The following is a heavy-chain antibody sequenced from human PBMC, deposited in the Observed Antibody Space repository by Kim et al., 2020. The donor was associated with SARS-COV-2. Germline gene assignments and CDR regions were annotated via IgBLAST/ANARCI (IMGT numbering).Heavy chain of an antibody. CDR2: ISSSSSTI. CDR1: GFTFSSYS. J-gene: IGHJ4*02. Sequence: GGSLRLSCAASGFTFSSYSMNWVRQAPGKGLEWVSYISSSSSTIYYADSVKGRFTISRDNAKNSLYLQMNSLRDEDTAVYYCARVIDPYGDLTTGLDYWGQGTLVTVSS. V-gene: IGHV3-48*02. D-gene: IGHD4-17*01. CDR3: ARVIDPYGDLTTGLDY.